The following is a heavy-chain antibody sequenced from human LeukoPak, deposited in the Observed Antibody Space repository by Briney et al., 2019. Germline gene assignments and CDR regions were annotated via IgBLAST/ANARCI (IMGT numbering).Heavy chain of an antibody. D-gene: IGHD3-22*01. CDR3: ARLVDSSGYYSLPPQYFDY. V-gene: IGHV4-4*09. Sequence: SETLSLTCTVSGGSICSYYWSWIRQPPGKGLEWIGYIYTSGSTNYNPSLKSRVTISVDTSKNQFSLKLSSVTAADTAVYYRARLVDSSGYYSLPPQYFDYWGQGTLVTVSS. J-gene: IGHJ4*02. CDR1: GGSICSYY. CDR2: IYTSGST.